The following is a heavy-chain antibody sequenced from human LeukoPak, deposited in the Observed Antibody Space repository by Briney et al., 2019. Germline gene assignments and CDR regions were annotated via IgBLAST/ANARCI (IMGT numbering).Heavy chain of an antibody. Sequence: GGSLRLSCAASGFTFDNYGMSWARQVPGKGLEWVSSINGNGGSTAYADSVKGRFTISRDNVKNSLYLQMNSLRAEDTAVYYCARANWGDDYWGQGTLVTVSS. CDR3: ARANWGDDY. D-gene: IGHD7-27*01. CDR1: GFTFDNYG. J-gene: IGHJ4*02. V-gene: IGHV3-20*04. CDR2: INGNGGST.